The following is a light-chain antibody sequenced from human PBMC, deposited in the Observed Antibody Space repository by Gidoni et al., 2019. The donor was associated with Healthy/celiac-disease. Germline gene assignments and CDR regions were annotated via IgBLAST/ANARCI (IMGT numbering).Light chain of an antibody. V-gene: IGKV1-39*01. CDR1: QSMSSY. Sequence: DIQMPQSPSSLSASVGDRVTSTCRASQSMSSYLNWYQQKPGKAPKLLIYAASSLQSGVPSRFSGSGSGTDFTLTISSLQPEDFATYYCQQSYSTPYTFGQGTKLEIK. CDR2: AAS. J-gene: IGKJ2*01. CDR3: QQSYSTPYT.